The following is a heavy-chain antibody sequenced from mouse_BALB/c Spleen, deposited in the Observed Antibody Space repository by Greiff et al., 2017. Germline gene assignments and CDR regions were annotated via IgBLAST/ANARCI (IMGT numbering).Heavy chain of an antibody. CDR3: ARQHFYAMDY. V-gene: IGHV5-12-2*01. J-gene: IGHJ4*01. CDR1: GFTFSSYT. CDR2: ISNGGGST. Sequence: EVNLVESGGGLVQPGGSLKLSCAASGFTFSSYTMSWVRQTPEKRLEWVAYISNGGGSTYYPDTVKGRFTISRDNAKNTLYLQMSSLKSEDTAMYYCARQHFYAMDYWGQGTSVTVSS.